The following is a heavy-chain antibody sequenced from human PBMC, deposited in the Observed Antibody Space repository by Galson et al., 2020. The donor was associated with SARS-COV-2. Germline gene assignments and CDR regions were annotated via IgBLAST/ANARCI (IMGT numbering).Heavy chain of an antibody. V-gene: IGHV3-9*01. CDR3: AKFPSLYDFWSGGDDY. CDR2: ISWNSGSI. CDR1: GFTFDDYA. Sequence: SLKISCAASGFTFDDYAMHWVRQAPGKGLEWVSGISWNSGSIGYADSVKGRFTISRDNAKNSLYLQMNSLRAEDTALYYCAKFPSLYDFWSGGDDYWGQGTLVTVSS. J-gene: IGHJ4*02. D-gene: IGHD3-3*01.